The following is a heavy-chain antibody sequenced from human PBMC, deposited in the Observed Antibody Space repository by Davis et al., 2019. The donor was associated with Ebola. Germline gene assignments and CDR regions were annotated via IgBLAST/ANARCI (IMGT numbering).Heavy chain of an antibody. CDR1: GFTLSGYD. J-gene: IGHJ4*02. CDR2: INHSGST. V-gene: IGHV4-34*08. D-gene: IGHD6-19*01. Sequence: MPGGSLRLSCAASGFTLSGYDMNWVRQPPGKGLEWIGEINHSGSTNYNPSLKSRVTISVDTSKNQFSLKLSSVTAADTAVYYCATTPQYSSGQNKPFDYWGQGTLVTVSS. CDR3: ATTPQYSSGQNKPFDY.